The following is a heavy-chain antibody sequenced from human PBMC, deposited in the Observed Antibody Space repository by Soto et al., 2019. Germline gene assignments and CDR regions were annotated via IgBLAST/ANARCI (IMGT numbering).Heavy chain of an antibody. CDR2: LYWDDDN. D-gene: IGHD6-19*01. V-gene: IGHV2-5*02. CDR3: AHGSGWLFDY. Sequence: QITLKESGPTLVKPTQTLTLPSPFSGFSLTTSGVGVGWIRQPPGKALEWLALLYWDDDNQYSPSLRNRLTLTKDTSKNQVVLTMTNMDPVDTATYYCAHGSGWLFDYWGQGTLVTVSS. CDR1: GFSLTTSGVG. J-gene: IGHJ4*02.